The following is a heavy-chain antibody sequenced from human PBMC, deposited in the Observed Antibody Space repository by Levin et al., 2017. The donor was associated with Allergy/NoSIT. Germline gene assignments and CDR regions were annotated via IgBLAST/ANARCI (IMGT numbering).Heavy chain of an antibody. CDR3: ARRDYIWGGYRHRAFDI. Sequence: SCAVYGGSFSDHYWSWIRQVPGRGLEWIGEINHSGSTDYNPSLKSRLTISVDTSKNQYSLKLSSVTAADTAVYYCARRDYIWGGYRHRAFDIWGQGTMVTVSS. V-gene: IGHV4-34*01. D-gene: IGHD3-16*02. J-gene: IGHJ3*02. CDR2: INHSGST. CDR1: GGSFSDHY.